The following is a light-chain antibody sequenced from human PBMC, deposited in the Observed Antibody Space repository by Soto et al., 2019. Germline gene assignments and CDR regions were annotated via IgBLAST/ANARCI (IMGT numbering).Light chain of an antibody. Sequence: IQMTQSPSFVSASVGDRVTITCRASQSVTTWLAWYQQRPGKAPRLLIHSASSLRSGVPSRFSGSGSGAEFTLTIGSLHPEDEATYFCQQASYFPFTFGPGTTVAI. V-gene: IGKV1-12*01. CDR2: SAS. CDR1: QSVTTW. J-gene: IGKJ3*01. CDR3: QQASYFPFT.